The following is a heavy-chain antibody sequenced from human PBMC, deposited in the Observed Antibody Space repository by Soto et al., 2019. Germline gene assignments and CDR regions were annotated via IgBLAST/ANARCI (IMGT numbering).Heavy chain of an antibody. Sequence: EVLLLESGGGLVQPGGSLRLSCAASGFTFDNYAMTWVRQAPGKGLEWVSALTASGTNTHYADSVKDRFVIFRDNSKNTLYLQMHRLTAADTAMYFCAQGGYSSGWYLALATWGQGTLVTVSS. CDR2: LTASGTNT. CDR1: GFTFDNYA. D-gene: IGHD6-19*01. J-gene: IGHJ5*02. CDR3: AQGGYSSGWYLALAT. V-gene: IGHV3-23*01.